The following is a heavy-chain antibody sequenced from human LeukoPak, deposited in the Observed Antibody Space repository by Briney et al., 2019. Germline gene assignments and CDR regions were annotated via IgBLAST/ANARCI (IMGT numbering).Heavy chain of an antibody. CDR2: IYYSGST. CDR1: GVSISSNSYY. D-gene: IGHD5-24*01. Sequence: SETLSLTSTVSGVSISSNSYYWGWIRQPPGKGVEWIGNIYYSGSTYYNPSLRSRVTISVDTSKNQFSLKLSSVTAADTAVYYCARQWDGYKRTFDYWGQGTLVTVSS. V-gene: IGHV4-39*01. CDR3: ARQWDGYKRTFDY. J-gene: IGHJ4*02.